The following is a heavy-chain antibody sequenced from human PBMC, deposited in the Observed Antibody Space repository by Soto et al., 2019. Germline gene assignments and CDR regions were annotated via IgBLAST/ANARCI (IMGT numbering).Heavy chain of an antibody. Sequence: GGSLRLSCAASGFTFSSYAMHWVRQAPGKGLEWVAVISYDGSNKYYADSVKGRFTISRDNSKNTLYLQMNSLRAEDTAVYYCAKWNDILDYWGQGTLVTVSS. J-gene: IGHJ4*02. CDR1: GFTFSSYA. CDR2: ISYDGSNK. CDR3: AKWNDILDY. V-gene: IGHV3-30-3*02. D-gene: IGHD3-9*01.